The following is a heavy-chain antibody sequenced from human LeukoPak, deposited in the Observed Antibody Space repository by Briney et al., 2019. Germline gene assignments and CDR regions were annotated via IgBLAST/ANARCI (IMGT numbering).Heavy chain of an antibody. V-gene: IGHV4-39*01. D-gene: IGHD2-15*01. CDR3: ARQRCSGGSCFFSDYFDY. CDR1: GGSISSSSYY. J-gene: IGHJ4*02. CDR2: SYYSGST. Sequence: SETLSLTCTVSGGSISSSSYYWAWIRQSPGKGLECIGSSYYSGSTYYNPSLKSRVAISVDTSKNQFSLKLSSVTAADTAVYYCARQRCSGGSCFFSDYFDYWGQGALVTVSS.